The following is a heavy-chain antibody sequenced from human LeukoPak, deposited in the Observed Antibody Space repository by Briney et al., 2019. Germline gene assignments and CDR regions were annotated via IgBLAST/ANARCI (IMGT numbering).Heavy chain of an antibody. CDR1: GYSISSGYY. CDR3: AVASEVAATIDY. CDR2: IYHSGST. Sequence: PSETLSLTCAVSGYSISSGYYWGWIRQPPGKGLEWIGSIYHSGSTYYNPSLKSRVTISVDTSKNQFSLKLSSVTAADTAVYYCAVASEVAATIDYWGQETLVTVSS. J-gene: IGHJ4*02. D-gene: IGHD2-15*01. V-gene: IGHV4-38-2*01.